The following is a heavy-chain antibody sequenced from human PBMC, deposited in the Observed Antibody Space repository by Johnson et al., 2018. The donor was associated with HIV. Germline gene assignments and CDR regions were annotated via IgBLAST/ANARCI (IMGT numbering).Heavy chain of an antibody. CDR2: LFSDGTT. Sequence: VQLVESGGNLVQPGGSLRLSCAASGFSVSNYYMSWVRQAPGKGLEWVSVLFSDGTTYYADPVKGRFTISRDSSKSTLYLRMNSLRGEDTDVYYWARGRKDVAAVDGLDNDGFDMWGQGTMVTVS. J-gene: IGHJ3*02. V-gene: IGHV3-66*02. CDR3: ARGRKDVAAVDGLDNDGFDM. CDR1: GFSVSNYY. D-gene: IGHD6-13*01.